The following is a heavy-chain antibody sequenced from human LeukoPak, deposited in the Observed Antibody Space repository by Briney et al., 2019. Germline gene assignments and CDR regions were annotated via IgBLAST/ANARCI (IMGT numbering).Heavy chain of an antibody. V-gene: IGHV4-34*01. CDR1: GGSFSGYY. CDR3: ARAVYYFDY. Sequence: SETLSLTCAVYGGSFSGYYWSWIRQPPGKGLEWIGEINHSGSTNYNPSLKSRVTISVDTSKHQFSLKLSSVTAADTAVYYCARAVYYFDYWGQGTLVTVSS. CDR2: INHSGST. J-gene: IGHJ4*02.